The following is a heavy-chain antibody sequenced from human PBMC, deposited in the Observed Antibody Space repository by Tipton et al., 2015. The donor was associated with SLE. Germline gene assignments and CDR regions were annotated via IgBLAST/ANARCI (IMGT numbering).Heavy chain of an antibody. V-gene: IGHV3-74*01. J-gene: IGHJ3*02. CDR2: INSDGSST. D-gene: IGHD1-26*01. CDR1: GFTFSSYW. Sequence: SLRLSCAASGFTFSSYWMHWVRQAPGKGLAWVSRINSDGSSTSYADSVKGRFTISRDNAKNTLYLQMNSLRAEDTAVYYCAREWVGAFDIWGQGTMVTVSS. CDR3: AREWVGAFDI.